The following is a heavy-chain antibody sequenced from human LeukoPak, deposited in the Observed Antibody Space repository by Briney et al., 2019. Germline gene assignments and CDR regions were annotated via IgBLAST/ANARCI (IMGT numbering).Heavy chain of an antibody. CDR1: GGSISSYY. Sequence: SETLSLTCTVSGGSISSYYWSWIRQPPGKGLEWIGDIYYSGSTNYNPSLKSRVTISVDTSKNQFSLKLSSVTAADTAVYYCARSAPPGSRPYYYYGMDVWGQGTTVTVSS. J-gene: IGHJ6*02. CDR3: ARSAPPGSRPYYYYGMDV. CDR2: IYYSGST. V-gene: IGHV4-59*08. D-gene: IGHD6-13*01.